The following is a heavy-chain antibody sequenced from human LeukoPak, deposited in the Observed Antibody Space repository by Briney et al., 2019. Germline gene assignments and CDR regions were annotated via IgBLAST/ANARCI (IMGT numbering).Heavy chain of an antibody. V-gene: IGHV4-4*07. J-gene: IGHJ4*02. CDR3: ASGTKMSLFDY. CDR1: GGSISSYY. D-gene: IGHD2-8*01. Sequence: SETLSLTCTVSGGSISSYYWSWIRQPAGKGLEWIGRIYTSGSINYNPSLKSRVTISVDTSKNQFSLKLSSVTAADTAVYYCASGTKMSLFDYWGQGTLVTVSS. CDR2: IYTSGSI.